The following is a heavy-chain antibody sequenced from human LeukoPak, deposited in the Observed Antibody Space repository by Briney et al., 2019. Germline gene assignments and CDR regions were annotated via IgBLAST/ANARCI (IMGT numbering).Heavy chain of an antibody. Sequence: GGSLRLSCAASGFTFSTYWMHWVRHAPGKGLVWVSGISSDGRSTTYADSVKGRFSISRDNARNTLYLQMNSLRAEDTAIYYCARDRASHFDYWGQGTLVTVSS. CDR2: ISSDGRST. J-gene: IGHJ4*02. CDR1: GFTFSTYW. D-gene: IGHD3-10*01. V-gene: IGHV3-74*01. CDR3: ARDRASHFDY.